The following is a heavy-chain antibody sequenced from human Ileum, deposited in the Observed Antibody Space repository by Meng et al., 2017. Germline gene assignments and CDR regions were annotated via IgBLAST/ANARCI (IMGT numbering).Heavy chain of an antibody. V-gene: IGHV3-23*01. D-gene: IGHD2-15*01. CDR3: AKGGGQYGYCSGGTCYPEFDY. J-gene: IGHJ4*02. CDR2: LSENGYST. CDR1: GFTFSSYV. Sequence: GGSLRLSCVASGFTFSSYVMSWVRQAPGKGLEWVTSLSENGYSTYHADSVKGRFTISRDISKNTLYLQMNGLRAEDTAVYFCAKGGGQYGYCSGGTCYPEFDYWGQGTRVTVSS.